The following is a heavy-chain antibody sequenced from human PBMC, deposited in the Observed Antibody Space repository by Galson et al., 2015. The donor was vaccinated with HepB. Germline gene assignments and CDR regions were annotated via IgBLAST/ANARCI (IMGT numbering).Heavy chain of an antibody. J-gene: IGHJ3*01. CDR2: IYSGGST. Sequence: SLRLSCAASGFPVSNSYMTWIRQAPGKGLEWVSLIYSGGSTYYADSVKGRFTISRDNSKNTPFLQMNSLRAEDTAMYYCARDDDGSGYQRTFDLWGQGTMVTVSS. D-gene: IGHD3-22*01. CDR3: ARDDDGSGYQRTFDL. CDR1: GFPVSNSY. V-gene: IGHV3-53*01.